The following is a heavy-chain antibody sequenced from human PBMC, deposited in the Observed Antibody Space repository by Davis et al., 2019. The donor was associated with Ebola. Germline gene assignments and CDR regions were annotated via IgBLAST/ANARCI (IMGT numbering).Heavy chain of an antibody. V-gene: IGHV1-18*01. J-gene: IGHJ6*02. CDR3: ASESGNLDGMDV. Sequence: SVTVSCKASGYTFTSYGISWLRLAPGQGLEWMGWISAYNGNTNYAQKLQGRVTMTTDTSTSTAYMELRSLRSDDTAVYYCASESGNLDGMDVWGQGTTVTVSS. CDR2: ISAYNGNT. CDR1: GYTFTSYG.